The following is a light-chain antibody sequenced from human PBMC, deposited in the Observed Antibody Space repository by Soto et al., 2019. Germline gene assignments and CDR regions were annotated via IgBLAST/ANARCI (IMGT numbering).Light chain of an antibody. V-gene: IGLV2-14*01. CDR3: TSYSSSDIFYV. CDR1: SSDVGAYNL. CDR2: EVS. J-gene: IGLJ1*01. Sequence: QSVLTQPASVSGSPGQSITISCTGTSSDVGAYNLVSWYQHHPDKAPKLMISEVSNRPSGVSNRFSGSKSGNTASLTISGLQADDEADYYCTSYSSSDIFYVFGTGTKVTVL.